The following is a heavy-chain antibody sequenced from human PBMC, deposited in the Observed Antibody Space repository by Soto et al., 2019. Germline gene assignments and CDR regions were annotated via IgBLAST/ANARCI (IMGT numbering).Heavy chain of an antibody. D-gene: IGHD3-9*01. Sequence: ESGGGLVQPGRSLRLSCAASGFTFDDYAMHWVRQAPGKGLEWVSGISWNSGSIGYADSVKGRFTISRDNAKNSLYLQMNSLRAEDTALYYCAKDTGSLTGYYQPFDYWGQGTLVTVSS. CDR3: AKDTGSLTGYYQPFDY. CDR1: GFTFDDYA. J-gene: IGHJ4*02. CDR2: ISWNSGSI. V-gene: IGHV3-9*01.